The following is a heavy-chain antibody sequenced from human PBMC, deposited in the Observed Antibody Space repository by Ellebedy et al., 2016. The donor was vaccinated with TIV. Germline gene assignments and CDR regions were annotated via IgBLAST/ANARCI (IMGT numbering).Heavy chain of an antibody. CDR3: AAFPYISSSSAY. CDR2: IDPNSGDT. D-gene: IGHD6-6*01. Sequence: ASVKVSCKASGGTFIGYAMTWVRQAPGQGLEWMGWIDPNSGDTRSAQKFQGRVTMTKDTSINTAYMELRRLRSDDAAVYYCAAFPYISSSSAYWGQGALVTVSS. V-gene: IGHV1-2*02. J-gene: IGHJ4*02. CDR1: GGTFIGYA.